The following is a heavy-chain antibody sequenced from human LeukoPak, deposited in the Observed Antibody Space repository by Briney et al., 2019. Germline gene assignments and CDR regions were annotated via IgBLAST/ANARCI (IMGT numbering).Heavy chain of an antibody. CDR3: ACTELPINWFDP. CDR2: ISGSGGST. CDR1: GFTFSSYA. J-gene: IGHJ5*02. V-gene: IGHV3-23*01. Sequence: PGGSLRLSCAASGFTFSSYAMSWVRQAPGKGLEWVSAISGSGGSTYYADSVKGRFTISRDNSKNTLYLQMNSLRAEDTAVYYCACTELPINWFDPWGQGTLVTVSS. D-gene: IGHD5-24*01.